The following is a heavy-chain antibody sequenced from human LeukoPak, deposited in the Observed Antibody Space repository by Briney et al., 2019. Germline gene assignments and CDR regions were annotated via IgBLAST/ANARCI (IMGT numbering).Heavy chain of an antibody. V-gene: IGHV3-48*03. D-gene: IGHD3-16*01. CDR2: VSSSASTI. J-gene: IGHJ3*01. CDR1: GFTFSSYN. Sequence: GGSLRLSCAASGFTFSSYNMNWVRQAPGKGLEWVSYVSSSASTIYYADSVKGRFTISRDNAKNSLYLQMNSLRAEDTAIYYCARLGDAFDVWGQGTMVTVSS. CDR3: ARLGDAFDV.